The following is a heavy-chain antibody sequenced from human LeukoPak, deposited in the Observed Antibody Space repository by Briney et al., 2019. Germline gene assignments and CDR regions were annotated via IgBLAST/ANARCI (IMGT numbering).Heavy chain of an antibody. CDR2: ISSSSSYI. V-gene: IGHV3-21*04. CDR3: AREGDIVVVPAALDY. CDR1: GFTFSSYS. Sequence: PGGSLRLSCAASGFTFSSYSMNWVRQAPGKGLEWVSSISSSSSYIYYADSVKGRFTISRDNAKNSLYLQMNSLRAEDTAVYYCAREGDIVVVPAALDYWGQGTLVTVSS. J-gene: IGHJ4*02. D-gene: IGHD2-2*01.